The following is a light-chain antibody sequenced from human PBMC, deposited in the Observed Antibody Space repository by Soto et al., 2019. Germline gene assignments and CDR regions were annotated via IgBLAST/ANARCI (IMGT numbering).Light chain of an antibody. CDR1: SSDIGGYNF. V-gene: IGLV2-14*01. CDR3: SSYTTTCALVV. Sequence: QSVLTQPASVSGSPGQSITISCTGTSSDIGGYNFVSWYRQHPGKAPKLIIFDVSDRPSGVSNRFSGSKSGHTASLTISGLQAEDEADYYCSSYTTTCALVVFGGGTKLTVL. J-gene: IGLJ3*02. CDR2: DVS.